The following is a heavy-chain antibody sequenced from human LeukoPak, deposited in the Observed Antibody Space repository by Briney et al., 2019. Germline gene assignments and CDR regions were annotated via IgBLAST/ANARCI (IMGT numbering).Heavy chain of an antibody. Sequence: ASVKVSCKASGCSFTGYYMHWVRQAPGQGLEWMGWINPNSGGTNYAQKFQGRVTMTRDTSISTAYMEVSRLTSDDTAVFYCAREGSGYPYWGQGTLVTVSS. CDR2: INPNSGGT. J-gene: IGHJ4*02. CDR3: AREGSGYPY. V-gene: IGHV1-2*02. D-gene: IGHD5-12*01. CDR1: GCSFTGYY.